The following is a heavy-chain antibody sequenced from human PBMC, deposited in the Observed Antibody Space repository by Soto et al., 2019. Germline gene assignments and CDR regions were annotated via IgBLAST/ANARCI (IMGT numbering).Heavy chain of an antibody. CDR2: ISTRSSTI. J-gene: IGHJ4*02. V-gene: IGHV3-48*01. CDR1: GFTFSSYG. D-gene: IGHD3-10*01. CDR3: ARGDYYGSGSDFDY. Sequence: EVQLVESGGGLVQPGGSLRLSCAASGFTFSSYGMNWVRQAPGKGLEWVSYISTRSSTIYYADSVKGRFTISRDNAKNSRYLQMNSLTAEDTAVYYCARGDYYGSGSDFDYWGQGTLVTVSS.